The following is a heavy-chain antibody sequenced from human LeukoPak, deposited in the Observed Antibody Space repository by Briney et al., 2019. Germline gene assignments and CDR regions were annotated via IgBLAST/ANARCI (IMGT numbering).Heavy chain of an antibody. Sequence: SETLSLTCGVSGGSISSTNWWSWVRQPPGQGLEWIGEISLSGLTNYNPSLKSRVTMSLDKSKNHLSLNLTSVTAADTAVYYCARGPQYCSDGSCYSYAFDIWGQGTMVTVSS. J-gene: IGHJ3*02. CDR1: GGSISSTNW. V-gene: IGHV4-4*02. CDR2: ISLSGLT. D-gene: IGHD2-15*01. CDR3: ARGPQYCSDGSCYSYAFDI.